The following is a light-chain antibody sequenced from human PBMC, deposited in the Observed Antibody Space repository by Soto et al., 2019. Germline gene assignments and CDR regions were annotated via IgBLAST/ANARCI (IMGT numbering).Light chain of an antibody. CDR2: EVS. J-gene: IGLJ1*01. CDR3: SSRTTSNPYV. CDR1: SSDIGAYNS. V-gene: IGLV2-14*01. Sequence: QSALTQPASVSGSPGQSITISCTGTSSDIGAYNSVSWYQQHPGKAPKLMIYEVSNRPSGVSNRFSASKSVNTASLTISGLQADDEADYYCSSRTTSNPYVFGTGTKLTVL.